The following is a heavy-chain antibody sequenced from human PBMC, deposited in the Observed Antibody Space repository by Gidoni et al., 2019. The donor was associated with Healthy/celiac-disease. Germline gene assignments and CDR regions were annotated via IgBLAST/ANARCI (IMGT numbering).Heavy chain of an antibody. CDR3: ARERIAARRSPWFDP. V-gene: IGHV1-3*01. D-gene: IGHD6-6*01. Sequence: QVQLVQSGAEVKKPGASVKVSCKASGYTFTSYAMHWVRQAPGQRLEWMGWINAGNGNTKYSQKFQGRVTITRDTSASTAYMELSSLRSEDTAVYYCARERIAARRSPWFDPWGQGTLVTVSS. CDR2: INAGNGNT. J-gene: IGHJ5*02. CDR1: GYTFTSYA.